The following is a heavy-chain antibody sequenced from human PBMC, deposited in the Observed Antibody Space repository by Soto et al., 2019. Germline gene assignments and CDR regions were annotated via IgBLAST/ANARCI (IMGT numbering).Heavy chain of an antibody. CDR2: INHSGST. Sequence: PSETLSLTCTVSGGSISSYYWSRIRQPPGKGLEWIGEINHSGSTNYNPSLKSRVTISVDTSKNQFSLKLSSVTAADTAVYYCARGEYGSGIYYYYGMDVWGQGTTVTVSS. V-gene: IGHV4-34*01. D-gene: IGHD3-10*01. CDR1: GGSISSYY. CDR3: ARGEYGSGIYYYYGMDV. J-gene: IGHJ6*02.